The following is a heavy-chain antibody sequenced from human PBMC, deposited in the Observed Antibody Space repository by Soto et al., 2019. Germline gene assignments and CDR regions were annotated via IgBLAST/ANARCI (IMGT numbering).Heavy chain of an antibody. J-gene: IGHJ6*02. CDR3: ATAKTRGDYYYGLDV. CDR1: RFTFTRSS. V-gene: IGHV1-58*01. D-gene: IGHD3-10*01. CDR2: IVVGNGNT. Sequence: SVKVSCKASRFTFTRSSVQWVRQARGQRLEWIGWIVVGNGNTHYTQKIQDRVTITWDMSTITAYMELSSLRSEDTAVYYCATAKTRGDYYYGLDVWGQGTTVT.